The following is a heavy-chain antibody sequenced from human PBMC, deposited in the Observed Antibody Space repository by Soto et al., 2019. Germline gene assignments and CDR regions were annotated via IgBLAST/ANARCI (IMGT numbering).Heavy chain of an antibody. D-gene: IGHD3-3*01. CDR3: ARADPPYSDFSRGYIDDY. CDR2: MNPNSGNT. V-gene: IGHV1-8*01. Sequence: ASVKLSCKASGYPFTSYDMNWVRQATGQGLEWMGWMNPNSGNTGYAQKFQGRVTMTRDTSISTAYMELSSLRSEDTAVYYCARADPPYSDFSRGYIDDYWGSGTLV. CDR1: GYPFTSYD. J-gene: IGHJ4*01.